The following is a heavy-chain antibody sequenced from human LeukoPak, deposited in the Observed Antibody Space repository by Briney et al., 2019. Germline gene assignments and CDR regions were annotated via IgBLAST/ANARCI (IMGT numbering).Heavy chain of an antibody. J-gene: IGHJ4*02. CDR2: ISYDGSNK. D-gene: IGHD6-13*01. CDR3: ATSRPSYSSSWYYFDY. V-gene: IGHV3-30*14. Sequence: GGSLRLSCAASGFTFSSYAMHWVRQAPGKGLEWVAVISYDGSNKYYADSVKGRFTISRDNSKNTLYLQMNSLRAEDTAVYYCATSRPSYSSSWYYFDYWGQGTLVTVSS. CDR1: GFTFSSYA.